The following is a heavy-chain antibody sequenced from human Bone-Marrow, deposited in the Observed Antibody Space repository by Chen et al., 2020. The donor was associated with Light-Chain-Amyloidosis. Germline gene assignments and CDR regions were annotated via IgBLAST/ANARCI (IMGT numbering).Heavy chain of an antibody. D-gene: IGHD4-17*01. J-gene: IGHJ6*02. CDR2: ISGDGSSR. CDR1: GFSIDTYW. Sequence: EVRLVESGGGVVRPGGSLRLSCAASGFSIDTYWLHWVRQAPGKGLVWVSRISGDGSSRSYADSVKGRFTISRDNVKNILYLEMNSLRVEDTATYYCARDLTTVTVWGQGTTVTVSS. CDR3: ARDLTTVTV. V-gene: IGHV3-74*01.